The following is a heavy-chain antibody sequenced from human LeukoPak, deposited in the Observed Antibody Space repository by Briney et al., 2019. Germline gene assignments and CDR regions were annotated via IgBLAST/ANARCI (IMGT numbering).Heavy chain of an antibody. J-gene: IGHJ4*02. Sequence: ASVKVSCKASGYTSTGYYMHWVRQAPGQGLEWMGWINPNSGGTNYAQKFQGRVTMTRDTSISTAYMELSRLRSDDTAVYYCARSPFPKAPLDYWGQGTLVTVSS. CDR2: INPNSGGT. CDR3: ARSPFPKAPLDY. CDR1: GYTSTGYY. V-gene: IGHV1-2*02.